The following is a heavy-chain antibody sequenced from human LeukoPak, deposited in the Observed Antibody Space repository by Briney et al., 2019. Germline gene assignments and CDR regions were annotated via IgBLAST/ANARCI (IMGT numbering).Heavy chain of an antibody. V-gene: IGHV1-46*01. D-gene: IGHD3-10*01. CDR2: INPSGGST. Sequence: SVKVSCKASGYTFTNYYMHWVRQAPGQGLEWMGIINPSGGSTIYAQRFQGRVTMTRDTSTSTVYMELSSLRSEDTAVYYCARNLWFEELSWSKPSYYYYMDVWGKGTTVTISS. J-gene: IGHJ6*03. CDR1: GYTFTNYY. CDR3: ARNLWFEELSWSKPSYYYYMDV.